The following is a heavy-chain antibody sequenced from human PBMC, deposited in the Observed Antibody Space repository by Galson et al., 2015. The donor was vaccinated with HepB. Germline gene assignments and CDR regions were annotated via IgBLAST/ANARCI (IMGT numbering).Heavy chain of an antibody. D-gene: IGHD4-11*01. CDR3: ARGLRGYSNYFRAYYYYYGMDV. CDR2: INHSGST. J-gene: IGHJ6*02. V-gene: IGHV4-34*09. Sequence: QVQLQESGPGLVKPSQTLSLTCAVYGGSFSGYYWSWIRQPPGKGLGWIGVINHSGSTNYNPSLKSRVTISVDTSKNQFSLKLSSVTAADTAVYYCARGLRGYSNYFRAYYYYYGMDVWGQGTTVTVSS. CDR1: GGSFSGYY.